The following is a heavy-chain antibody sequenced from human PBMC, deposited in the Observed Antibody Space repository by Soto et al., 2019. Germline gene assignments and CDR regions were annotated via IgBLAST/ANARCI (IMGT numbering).Heavy chain of an antibody. CDR1: GGSISSSSYY. J-gene: IGHJ6*02. CDR3: ARRVGSTTVTTGSTYYYYGMDV. CDR2: IYYSGST. Sequence: SETLSLTCTVSGGSISSSSYYWGWIRQPPGKGLEWIGSIYYSGSTYYNPSLKSRVTISVDTSKNQFSLKLSSVTAADTAVYYCARRVGSTTVTTGSTYYYYGMDVWGQGTTVTVPS. V-gene: IGHV4-39*01. D-gene: IGHD4-17*01.